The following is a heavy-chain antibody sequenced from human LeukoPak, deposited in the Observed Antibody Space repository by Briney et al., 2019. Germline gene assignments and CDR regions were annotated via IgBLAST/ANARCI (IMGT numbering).Heavy chain of an antibody. CDR2: IYPGDSKT. CDR1: GYTFTTFW. J-gene: IGHJ4*02. V-gene: IGHV5-51*01. CDR3: ARHSSAYDSPYDY. Sequence: GESLKISCKVSGYTFTTFWIGWVRQMPGQGLQWMGIIYPGDSKTIYSPSFQGQVTISADKSISTAYLQWSSLKPSATAIYYCARHSSAYDSPYDYWGQGTLVTVSS. D-gene: IGHD5-12*01.